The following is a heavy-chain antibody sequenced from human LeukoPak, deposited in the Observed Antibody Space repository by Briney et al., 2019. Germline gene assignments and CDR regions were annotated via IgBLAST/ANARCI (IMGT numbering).Heavy chain of an antibody. CDR3: AKDLGDLADY. J-gene: IGHJ4*02. CDR1: GFTFSDYY. CDR2: ISSSGSTI. Sequence: GGSLRPSCAASGFTFSDYYMSWIRQAPGKGLEWVSYISSSGSTIYYADSVKGRFTISRDNSKNTLYLQMNSLRAEDTAVYYCAKDLGDLADYWGQGTLVTVSS. D-gene: IGHD2-21*02. V-gene: IGHV3-11*04.